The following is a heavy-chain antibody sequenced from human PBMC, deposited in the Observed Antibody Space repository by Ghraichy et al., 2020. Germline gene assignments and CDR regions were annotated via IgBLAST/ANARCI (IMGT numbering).Heavy chain of an antibody. D-gene: IGHD7-27*01. CDR2: ISSSSSYT. CDR1: GFTFSDYY. V-gene: IGHV3-11*06. Sequence: GGSLRLSCAASGFTFSDYYMSWIRQAPGKGLEWVSYISSSSSYTNYADSVKGRFNISRDNAKNSLYLQMNSLRAEDTAVYYCATPKLGSIWYFDLWGRGTLVTVSS. CDR3: ATPKLGSIWYFDL. J-gene: IGHJ2*01.